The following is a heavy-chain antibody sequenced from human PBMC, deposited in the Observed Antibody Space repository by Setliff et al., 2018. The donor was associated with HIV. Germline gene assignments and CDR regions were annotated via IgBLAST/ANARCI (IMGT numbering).Heavy chain of an antibody. CDR2: INPNSGGT. Sequence: ASVKVSCKASGYTFTGYYLHWVRQAPGQGPEWMGWINPNSGGTNYAQKFQGRVTMTRATSISTAYMELSRLRSDDAAVYYCAREATVAARLGFDYWGQGALVTVPQ. CDR1: GYTFTGYY. CDR3: AREATVAARLGFDY. V-gene: IGHV1-2*02. J-gene: IGHJ4*02. D-gene: IGHD6-6*01.